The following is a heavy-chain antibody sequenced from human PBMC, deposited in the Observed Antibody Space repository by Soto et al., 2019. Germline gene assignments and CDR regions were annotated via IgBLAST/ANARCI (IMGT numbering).Heavy chain of an antibody. Sequence: QVQLVQSGAEVKKPGASVKVSCKASGYTVTSYAMHWGRQAPGQRREWMGWINAGNGNTKYSQKFQGRVTITRDTSASTAYMELSSLRSEDTAVYYCASSFTVPAAIGYGGQGTLVTVPS. D-gene: IGHD2-2*02. J-gene: IGHJ4*02. CDR1: GYTVTSYA. V-gene: IGHV1-3*01. CDR3: ASSFTVPAAIGY. CDR2: INAGNGNT.